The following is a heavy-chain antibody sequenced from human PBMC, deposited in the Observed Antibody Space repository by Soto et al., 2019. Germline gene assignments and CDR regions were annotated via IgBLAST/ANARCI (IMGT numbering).Heavy chain of an antibody. V-gene: IGHV4-30-4*01. Sequence: QVQLQESGPGLVKPSQTLSLTCTVSGGSISSGDYYWIWIRQPPGKGLEWIGYIYYSGSTYYNPSLKSRVTISVDTSKNQFFLKLSSVTAADTDVYYCARGNGDWEGNWFDPWGQGTLVTVSS. D-gene: IGHD1-26*01. CDR3: ARGNGDWEGNWFDP. CDR2: IYYSGST. J-gene: IGHJ5*02. CDR1: GGSISSGDYY.